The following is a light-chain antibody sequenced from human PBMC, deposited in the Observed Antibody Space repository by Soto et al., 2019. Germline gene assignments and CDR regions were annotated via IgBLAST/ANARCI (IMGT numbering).Light chain of an antibody. CDR2: KNS. Sequence: QSALTQPPSVSAAPGQKVSISCSGSNSNIANNYVSWYQQFPGTAPKLLIYKNSKRPSGIPDRFSGSKSVTSATLDITGLQSGDEADYYCETWDHSLDSELFGGGTKLTVL. CDR1: NSNIANNY. V-gene: IGLV1-51*02. J-gene: IGLJ2*01. CDR3: ETWDHSLDSEL.